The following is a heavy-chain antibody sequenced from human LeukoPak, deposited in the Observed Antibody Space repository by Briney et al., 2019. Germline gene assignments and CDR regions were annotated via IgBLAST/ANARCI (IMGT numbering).Heavy chain of an antibody. Sequence: SETLSLTCAVYGGSFSGYYWSWIRQPPGKGLEWIGEINHSGSTNYNPSLKSRVTISVDTSKNQFSLKLSSVTAADTAVYYCARLGPNYDILTGYPMKHYYYYGMDVWGQRTTVTVSS. CDR2: INHSGST. CDR3: ARLGPNYDILTGYPMKHYYYYGMDV. J-gene: IGHJ6*02. D-gene: IGHD3-9*01. CDR1: GGSFSGYY. V-gene: IGHV4-34*01.